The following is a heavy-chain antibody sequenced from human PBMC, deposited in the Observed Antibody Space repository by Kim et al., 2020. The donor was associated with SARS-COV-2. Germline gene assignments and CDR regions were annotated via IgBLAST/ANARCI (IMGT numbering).Heavy chain of an antibody. CDR2: INHSGST. CDR1: GGSFSGYY. D-gene: IGHD3-22*01. Sequence: SETLSLTCAVYGGSFSGYYWSWIRQPPGKGLEWIGEINHSGSTNYNPSLKSRVTISVDTSKNQFSLKLSSVTAADTAVYYCALYYYDSSGYYDRDSWGQG. CDR3: ALYYYDSSGYYDRDS. V-gene: IGHV4-34*01. J-gene: IGHJ4*02.